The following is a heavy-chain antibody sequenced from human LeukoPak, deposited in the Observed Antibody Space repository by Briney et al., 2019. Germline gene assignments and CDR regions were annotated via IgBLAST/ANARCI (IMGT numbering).Heavy chain of an antibody. V-gene: IGHV4-61*08. CDR3: ARDGSYGRVGYWFDP. Sequence: SETLSLTCTVSGGSISSGDYYWSWIRQPPGKGLEWIGYIYYSGSTNYNPSLKSRVTISVDTSKSHFSLKLSSVTAADTAVYYCARDGSYGRVGYWFDPWGQGTLVTVSS. D-gene: IGHD1-26*01. CDR1: GGSISSGDYY. CDR2: IYYSGST. J-gene: IGHJ5*02.